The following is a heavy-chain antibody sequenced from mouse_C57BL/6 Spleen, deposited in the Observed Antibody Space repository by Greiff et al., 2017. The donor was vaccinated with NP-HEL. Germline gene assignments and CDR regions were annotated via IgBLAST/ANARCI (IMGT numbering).Heavy chain of an antibody. CDR3: ARSPLWYLFDY. CDR2: IHPNSGST. D-gene: IGHD2-1*01. V-gene: IGHV1-64*01. J-gene: IGHJ2*01. Sequence: QVQLKQSGAELVKPGASVKLSCKASGYTFTSYWMHWVKQRPGQGLEWIGMIHPNSGSTNYNEKFKSKATLTVDKSSSTAYMQLSSLTSEDSAVYYCARSPLWYLFDYWGQGTTLTVSS. CDR1: GYTFTSYW.